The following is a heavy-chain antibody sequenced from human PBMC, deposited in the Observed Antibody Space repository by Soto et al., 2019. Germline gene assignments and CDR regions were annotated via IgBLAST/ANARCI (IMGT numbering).Heavy chain of an antibody. V-gene: IGHV4-30-4*01. D-gene: IGHD4-17*01. CDR2: IYYNGST. J-gene: IGHJ4*02. CDR1: GGSISSGDYY. CDR3: ARGVETTLSLDY. Sequence: PSETLSLTCTVSGGSISSGDYYWSWIRQPPGKGLEWIGYIYYNGSTYYNPSLKSRVTISVDTSKNQFSLKLSSVTAADTAVYYCARGVETTLSLDYWGQGTLVTVSS.